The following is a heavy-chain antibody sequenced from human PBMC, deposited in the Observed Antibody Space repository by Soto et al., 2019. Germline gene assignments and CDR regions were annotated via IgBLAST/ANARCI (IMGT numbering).Heavy chain of an antibody. D-gene: IGHD3-3*01. CDR2: ISGSGGST. CDR3: AKDGGYYLSYGMDV. Sequence: GGSMKLSCAASGFTFNSYAMSWVRQAPGKGLEWVSAISGSGGSTYYADSVKGRFTISRDNSKNTLYLQMNSLRAEDTAVYYCAKDGGYYLSYGMDVWGQGTTVTVSS. CDR1: GFTFNSYA. V-gene: IGHV3-23*01. J-gene: IGHJ6*02.